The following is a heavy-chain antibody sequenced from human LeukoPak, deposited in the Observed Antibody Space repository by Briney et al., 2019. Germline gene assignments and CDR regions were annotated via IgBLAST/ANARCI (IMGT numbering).Heavy chain of an antibody. D-gene: IGHD2-2*01. V-gene: IGHV3-30-3*01. CDR3: ARASEYCRSISCPTSN. J-gene: IGHJ4*02. CDR2: LSSDGSNE. Sequence: GGSLRLSCATSGFTFSNYAMNWVRQAPGKGLEWVAVLSSDGSNEYYADSVKGRFTISRDNSKNTLYLQMSSLGVEDTAVYYCARASEYCRSISCPTSNWGQGTLVTVSS. CDR1: GFTFSNYA.